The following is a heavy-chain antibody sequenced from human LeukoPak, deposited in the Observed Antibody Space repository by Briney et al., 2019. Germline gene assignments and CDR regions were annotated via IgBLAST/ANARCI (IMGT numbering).Heavy chain of an antibody. Sequence: GGSLRLSCAVSGFTFSDHYMDWVRQAPGKGLEWVGRSRNRAKSYNTDYAASVKGRFTISRDDSKSTLYLQMNSLETEDTAVYYCSRDATGDHWGQGTLVSVSS. V-gene: IGHV3-72*01. CDR1: GFTFSDHY. CDR2: SRNRAKSYNT. J-gene: IGHJ4*02. CDR3: SRDATGDH.